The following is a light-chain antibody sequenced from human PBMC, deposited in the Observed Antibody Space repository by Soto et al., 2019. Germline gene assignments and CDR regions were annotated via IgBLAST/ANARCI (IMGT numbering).Light chain of an antibody. CDR1: QSISSW. J-gene: IGKJ1*01. Sequence: DIRMTQSPSTLSASLGDRVTITCRASQSISSWLAWYQQKPGKAPKLLIYDASSLESGVPSRFSGIGSGTEFTLTISSLQPDDFATYYCQQFNSYWTFGQGTKVDIK. CDR3: QQFNSYWT. CDR2: DAS. V-gene: IGKV1-5*01.